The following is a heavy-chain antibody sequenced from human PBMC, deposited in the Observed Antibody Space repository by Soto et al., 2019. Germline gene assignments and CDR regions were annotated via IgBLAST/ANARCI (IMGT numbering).Heavy chain of an antibody. CDR2: IYHSGST. CDR3: AGYDLWSGVELGGGYYFDY. CDR1: AYSISSGYY. J-gene: IGHJ4*02. Sequence: SETLSLTCAVSAYSISSGYYWGWIRQPPGKGLEWIGSIYHSGSTYYNPSLKSRVTISVDTSKNQFSLKLSSVTAADTAVYYCAGYDLWSGVELGGGYYFDYWGQGTLVTVSS. D-gene: IGHD3-3*01. V-gene: IGHV4-38-2*01.